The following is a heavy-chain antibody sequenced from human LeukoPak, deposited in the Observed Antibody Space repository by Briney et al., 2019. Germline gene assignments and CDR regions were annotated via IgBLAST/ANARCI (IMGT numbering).Heavy chain of an antibody. CDR1: GYTFTSYY. CDR3: ATDHSMANTAWWFDP. J-gene: IGHJ5*02. CDR2: INPSGGST. Sequence: ASVKVSCKASGYTFTSYYMHWVRQAPGQGLEWMGIINPSGGSTSYAQKFQGRVTMTRDTSTSTVYMELSSLRSEDTAVYYCATDHSMANTAWWFDPWGQGTLVTVSS. V-gene: IGHV1-46*01. D-gene: IGHD5-24*01.